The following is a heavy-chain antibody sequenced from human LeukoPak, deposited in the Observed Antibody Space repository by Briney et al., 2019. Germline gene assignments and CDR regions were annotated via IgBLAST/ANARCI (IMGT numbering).Heavy chain of an antibody. CDR3: ARGGLEQQLAIDY. V-gene: IGHV4-59*01. CDR2: IYYSGST. Sequence: SETLSLTCTVSGGSISSYYWSWIRQPPGKGLEWIGYIYYSGSTNYNPSLKSRVTISVDTSKNQFSLKLSSVTAADTAVYYCARGGLEQQLAIDYWGQGTLVTVSS. D-gene: IGHD6-13*01. J-gene: IGHJ4*02. CDR1: GGSISSYY.